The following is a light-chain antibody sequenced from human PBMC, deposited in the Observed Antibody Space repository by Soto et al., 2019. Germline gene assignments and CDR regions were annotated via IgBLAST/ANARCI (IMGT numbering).Light chain of an antibody. V-gene: IGLV2-23*01. Sequence: QSLLTQPASGSGSPVQSITISCTGTSSDVWSYNLLSWYQQHPGKAPKLMIYEGSNRPSGCYNRFSGSKSVNTASLTISGLQAEDEADYYCGSYAGIXTCVFGSGTKVXV. CDR3: GSYAGIXTCV. J-gene: IGLJ1*01. CDR1: SSDVWSYNL. CDR2: EGS.